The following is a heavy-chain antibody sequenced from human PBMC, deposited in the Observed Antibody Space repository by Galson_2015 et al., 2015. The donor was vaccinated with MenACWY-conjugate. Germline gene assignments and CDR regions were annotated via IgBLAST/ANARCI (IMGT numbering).Heavy chain of an antibody. J-gene: IGHJ6*03. CDR3: ARSYVPGSDRKNYYMYV. V-gene: IGHV3-74*01. CDR1: SYW. Sequence: SYWMHWVRQAPGKGLVWVSRVNSDGSGTGYADSVKGRFTISRDNAKNMLFLQMNSLKVEDTAVYYCARSYVPGSDRKNYYMYVWGRGTTVTVSS. D-gene: IGHD3-16*01. CDR2: VNSDGSGT.